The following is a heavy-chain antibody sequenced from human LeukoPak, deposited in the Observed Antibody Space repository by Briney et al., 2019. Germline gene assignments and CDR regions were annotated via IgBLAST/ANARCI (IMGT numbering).Heavy chain of an antibody. J-gene: IGHJ4*02. CDR3: ASLWGAYNDIVGASAVWDY. Sequence: PGGSLRLSCAASGFTFSSYAMSWVRQAPGKGLEWVSAISGSGGSTYYADSVKGRFTISRDNSKNTLYLQMNSLRAEDTAVYYCASLWGAYNDIVGASAVWDYWGQGTLVTVSS. CDR2: ISGSGGST. D-gene: IGHD1-26*01. CDR1: GFTFSSYA. V-gene: IGHV3-23*01.